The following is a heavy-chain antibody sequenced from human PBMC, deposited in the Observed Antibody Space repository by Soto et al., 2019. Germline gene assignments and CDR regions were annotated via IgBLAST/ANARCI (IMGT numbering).Heavy chain of an antibody. J-gene: IGHJ6*02. Sequence: ASVKVSCKASGYTFTGYYMHWVRQAPGQGLEWMGWINPNSGGTNYAQKFQGWVTMTRDTSISTAYMELSRLRSDDTAVYYCARENRIAAPYYGMDVWGQGNTVTVSS. D-gene: IGHD6-6*01. CDR1: GYTFTGYY. V-gene: IGHV1-2*04. CDR3: ARENRIAAPYYGMDV. CDR2: INPNSGGT.